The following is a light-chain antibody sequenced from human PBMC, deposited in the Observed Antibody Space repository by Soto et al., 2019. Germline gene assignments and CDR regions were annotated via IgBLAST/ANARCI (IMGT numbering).Light chain of an antibody. CDR3: KSCAGSNTYV. CDR1: SGDIGRYNR. CDR2: EVT. Sequence: QSALNQPASVYGSPGQAITISCPGTSGDIGRYNRVSWYQQHPGKAPKLIIYEVTCRPAGVCTRFSGSKSGTTASLTVSGLQAADEADYFCKSCAGSNTYVFGSGTKVTVL. J-gene: IGLJ1*01. V-gene: IGLV2-14*01.